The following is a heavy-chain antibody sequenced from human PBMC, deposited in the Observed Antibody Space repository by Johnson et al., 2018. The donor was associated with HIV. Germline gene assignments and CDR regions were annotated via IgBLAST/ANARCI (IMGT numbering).Heavy chain of an antibody. J-gene: IGHJ3*01. V-gene: IGHV3-7*01. D-gene: IGHD3-10*01. CDR2: VNQDGSAK. CDR1: GFTFSSSA. Sequence: QLVESGGGLVQPGGSLRLSCAASGFTFSSSAMHRVHQAPGNGLEYVANVNQDGSAKFYVDSVKGRFTISRDNAKNSLYLQMNSLRAEDTAVYYCARGGLLWFGHPADWGQGTMVTVSS. CDR3: ARGGLLWFGHPAD.